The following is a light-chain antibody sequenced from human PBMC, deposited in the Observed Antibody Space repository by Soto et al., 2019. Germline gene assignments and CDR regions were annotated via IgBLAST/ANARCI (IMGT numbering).Light chain of an antibody. Sequence: IVMTQAPVTLSXXPVXXXXXXXRASQSVGNNLAWYQQKPGQGPRRLIYDASNRATGIPARFSGSGSGTDFTLTISSLEPEDFAVYYCQQRSNWPPITFGQGTRLEIK. CDR2: DAS. CDR1: QSVGNN. CDR3: QQRSNWPPIT. V-gene: IGKV3-11*01. J-gene: IGKJ5*01.